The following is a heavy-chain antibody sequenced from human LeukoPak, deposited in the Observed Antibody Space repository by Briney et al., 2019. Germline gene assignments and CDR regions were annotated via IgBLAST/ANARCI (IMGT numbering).Heavy chain of an antibody. J-gene: IGHJ6*02. Sequence: SVKVSCKASGGTFSSYAISWVRQAPGQGLEWMGGIIPIFGTANYAQKFQGRVTITADESTSTAYMELSSLRSEDTAVYYCARRTPRGQGYYYGMDVWGQGTTVTVSS. D-gene: IGHD3-10*01. CDR1: GGTFSSYA. CDR3: ARRTPRGQGYYYGMDV. V-gene: IGHV1-69*13. CDR2: IIPIFGTA.